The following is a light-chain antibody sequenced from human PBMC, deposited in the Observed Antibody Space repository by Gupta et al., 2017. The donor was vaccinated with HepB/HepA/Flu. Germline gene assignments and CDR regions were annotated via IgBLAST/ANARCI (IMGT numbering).Light chain of an antibody. CDR1: QSVSSSY. J-gene: IGKJ1*01. CDR3: QQDGSSPWT. V-gene: IGKV3-20*01. CDR2: GAS. Sequence: MVLTQSPGTLSLSPGERATLSCRASQSVSSSYLAWYQQKPGQAPRLLIYGASSRATGIPDRFSGSGSGTDFTLTISRLEPEDFAVYYCQQDGSSPWTFGQGTKVEIK.